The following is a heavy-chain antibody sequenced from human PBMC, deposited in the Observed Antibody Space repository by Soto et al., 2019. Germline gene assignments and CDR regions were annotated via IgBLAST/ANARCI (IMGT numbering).Heavy chain of an antibody. J-gene: IGHJ6*02. CDR1: GYSFTDYH. Sequence: VASVKVSCKASGYSFTDYHIHWVRQAPGQGLGWLGRINPKSGGTSTAQKFQGWVTMTRDRSISTVYMELTRLRSDDTAVYFCARGHSTDCSNGVCSFFYNHEMDVWGQGTTVTVSS. CDR3: ARGHSTDCSNGVCSFFYNHEMDV. D-gene: IGHD2-8*01. V-gene: IGHV1-2*04. CDR2: INPKSGGT.